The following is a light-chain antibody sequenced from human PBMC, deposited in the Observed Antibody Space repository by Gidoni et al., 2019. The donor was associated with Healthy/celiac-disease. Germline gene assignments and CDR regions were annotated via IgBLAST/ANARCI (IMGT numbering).Light chain of an antibody. CDR3: QQYGRGLT. CDR2: GAS. Sequence: EIVLTQSPGTLSLSPGERATLSCRASQSVSSSYLAWYQQKPGQAPRLLIYGASSRATGIPGRFSGSGSGTDFTLTISRLEPEDFAVYYCQQYGRGLTFGGGTKVEIK. V-gene: IGKV3-20*01. CDR1: QSVSSSY. J-gene: IGKJ4*01.